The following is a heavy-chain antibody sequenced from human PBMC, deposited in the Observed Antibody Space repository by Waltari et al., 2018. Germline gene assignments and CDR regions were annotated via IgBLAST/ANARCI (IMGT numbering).Heavy chain of an antibody. CDR1: GGSISGVY. V-gene: IGHV4-59*01. CDR2: SYYTGST. J-gene: IGHJ5*02. Sequence: QVQLQESGPSLLKPSETLSLIGTVSGGSISGVYWSWVRQPPGKGLDWSGYSYYTGSTNFNPSLKSRVTMSVDPSKNQFSLKLSSVTAADTAFYYCARGGGGDWEWFDPWCQGTLVTVSS. D-gene: IGHD2-21*02. CDR3: ARGGGGDWEWFDP.